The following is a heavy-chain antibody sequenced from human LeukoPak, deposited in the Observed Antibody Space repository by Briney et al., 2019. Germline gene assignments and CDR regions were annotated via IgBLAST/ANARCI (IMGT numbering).Heavy chain of an antibody. CDR3: ARDFGWKDIVVVVAASD. CDR2: INWNGGST. V-gene: IGHV3-20*04. CDR1: GFTFDDYG. Sequence: PGGSLRLSCAASGFTFDDYGMSWVRQAPGKGLEWVSGINWNGGSTGYADSVKGRFTISRDNAKNSLYLQMNSLRAEDTALYYRARDFGWKDIVVVVAASDWGQGTLVTVSS. J-gene: IGHJ4*02. D-gene: IGHD2-15*01.